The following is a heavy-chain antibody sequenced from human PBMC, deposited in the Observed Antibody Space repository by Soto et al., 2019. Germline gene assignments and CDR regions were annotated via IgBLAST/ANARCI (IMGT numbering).Heavy chain of an antibody. CDR2: IYYSGST. V-gene: IGHV4-59*08. CDR3: ARQGRPTAGMGWFDP. D-gene: IGHD1-1*01. J-gene: IGHJ5*02. CDR1: GGSISSYY. Sequence: SETLSLTCTVSGGSISSYYWSWIRQPPGKGLEWIGYIYYSGSTNYNPSLKSRVTISVDTSKNQVSLKMASVTAADTAVYYCARQGRPTAGMGWFDPWGPGTLVTVS.